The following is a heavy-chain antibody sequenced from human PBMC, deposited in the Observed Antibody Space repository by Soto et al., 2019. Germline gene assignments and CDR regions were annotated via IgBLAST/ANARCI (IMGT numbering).Heavy chain of an antibody. Sequence: GESLKISCAAPGFTFSSYWMHWVRQAPGKGLVWVSRINSDGSSTSYADSVKGRFTISRDNAKNTLYLQMNSLRAEDTAVYYCAQGYCSGGSCYPKTRSDYWGQGTLVTVSS. J-gene: IGHJ4*02. V-gene: IGHV3-74*01. CDR2: INSDGSST. D-gene: IGHD2-15*01. CDR3: AQGYCSGGSCYPKTRSDY. CDR1: GFTFSSYW.